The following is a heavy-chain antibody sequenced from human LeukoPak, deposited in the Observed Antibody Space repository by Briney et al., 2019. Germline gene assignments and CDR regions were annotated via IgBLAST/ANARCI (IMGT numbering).Heavy chain of an antibody. V-gene: IGHV4-59*01. J-gene: IGHJ5*02. CDR1: GGSISPYY. Sequence: PSETLSLTCTVSGGSISPYYWSWIRQPPGKGLEWIGYIYYSGSTNYNPSLKSRVTLSVDTSKNQFSLKLSSVTAADTAVYYCARAVMVVTGAGWFDPWGQGTLVTVSS. CDR3: ARAVMVVTGAGWFDP. CDR2: IYYSGST. D-gene: IGHD2-21*02.